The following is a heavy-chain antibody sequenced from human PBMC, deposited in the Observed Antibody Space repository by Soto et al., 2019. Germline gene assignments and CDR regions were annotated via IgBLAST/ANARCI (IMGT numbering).Heavy chain of an antibody. CDR1: GYTFTSYD. CDR3: ARVRSPTVTPYYYYGMDV. Sequence: ASVKVSCKASGYTFTSYDINWVRQATGQGLEWMGWMNPNSGNTGYAQKFQGRVTMTRNTSTSTAYMELSSLRSEDTAVYYCARVRSPTVTPYYYYGMDVWGQGTTVTVSS. J-gene: IGHJ6*02. V-gene: IGHV1-8*01. D-gene: IGHD4-17*01. CDR2: MNPNSGNT.